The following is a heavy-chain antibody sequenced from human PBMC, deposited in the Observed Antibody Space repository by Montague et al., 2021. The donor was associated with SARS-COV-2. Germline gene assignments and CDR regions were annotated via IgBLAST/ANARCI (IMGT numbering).Heavy chain of an antibody. Sequence: SETLSLTCAVYGGSFSGYYWSWIRQPPGKGLEWIGEINHSGSTYYNPTLKSRVTISVDTSKNQLSLKLSSVTAADTAVYYCATLPSSITIFGVVQGYYFDDWGQGTLVIVSS. CDR3: ATLPSSITIFGVVQGYYFDD. CDR1: GGSFSGYY. D-gene: IGHD3-3*01. CDR2: INHSGST. V-gene: IGHV4-34*01. J-gene: IGHJ4*02.